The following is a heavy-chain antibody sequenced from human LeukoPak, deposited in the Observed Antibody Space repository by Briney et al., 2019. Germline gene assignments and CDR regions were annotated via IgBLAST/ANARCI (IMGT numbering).Heavy chain of an antibody. CDR3: VRDRNGYYSFDY. Sequence: GGSLRLSCAASRFAFSDYHMSWIRQAPGKGLEWVSYISSRGDTIYYADSVRGRFTISRDNAERSLYLQMNGLRAEDTAVYYCVRDRNGYYSFDYWGQGTLVTVSS. D-gene: IGHD3-22*01. CDR2: ISSRGDTI. V-gene: IGHV3-11*01. J-gene: IGHJ4*02. CDR1: RFAFSDYH.